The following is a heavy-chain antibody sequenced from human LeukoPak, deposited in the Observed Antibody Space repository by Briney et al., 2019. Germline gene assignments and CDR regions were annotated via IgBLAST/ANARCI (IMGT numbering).Heavy chain of an antibody. CDR3: AKPIVRGYSCYDLKLAY. D-gene: IGHD5-12*01. V-gene: IGHV3-23*01. J-gene: IGHJ4*02. CDR1: GFTFSSYA. CDR2: ISGSGGST. Sequence: GGSLRLSCAASGFTFSSYAMSWVRQAPGKGLEWVSAISGSGGSTYYADSVKGRFTISRDNSKNTLYLQMNSLRAEDTAVYYCAKPIVRGYSCYDLKLAYWGQGTLVTVSS.